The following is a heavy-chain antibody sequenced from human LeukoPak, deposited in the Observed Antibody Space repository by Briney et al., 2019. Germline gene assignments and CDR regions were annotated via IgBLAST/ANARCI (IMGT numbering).Heavy chain of an antibody. V-gene: IGHV3-20*04. CDR2: INWNGGTT. J-gene: IGHJ2*01. D-gene: IGHD3-10*01. Sequence: GGSLRLSCAASGFTFNNYGMRWVRQAPGKGLEWVSGINWNGGTTHYADSMKGRFTISRDNAKNSLYLQMNSLRAEDTALYYCTRGAGNYYFDFWGRGTPVTVSS. CDR1: GFTFNNYG. CDR3: TRGAGNYYFDF.